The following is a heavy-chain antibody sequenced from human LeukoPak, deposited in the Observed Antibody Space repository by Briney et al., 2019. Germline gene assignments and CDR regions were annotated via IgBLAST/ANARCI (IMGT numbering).Heavy chain of an antibody. CDR2: TYHSGTT. J-gene: IGHJ4*02. Sequence: SQTLSLTCTVSGDSMTRGGYYWSWVRQHPGKGLEWVGFTYHSGTTFYNPSLESRATISVDTSQNQFSLKLTSVTAADTAVYYCARAVDYRNYFDYWGQGTLVTVSS. V-gene: IGHV4-31*03. CDR3: ARAVDYRNYFDY. D-gene: IGHD4-11*01. CDR1: GDSMTRGGYY.